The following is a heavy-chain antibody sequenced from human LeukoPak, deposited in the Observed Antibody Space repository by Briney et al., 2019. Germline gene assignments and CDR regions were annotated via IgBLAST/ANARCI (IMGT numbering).Heavy chain of an antibody. V-gene: IGHV3-48*04. J-gene: IGHJ3*02. CDR2: IRSSSSTI. D-gene: IGHD2-21*01. CDR1: GFTFSSYS. CDR3: ATMGSTSYFDAFDI. Sequence: GGSLRLSCATSGFTFSSYSMNWVRQAPGKGLEWGSYIRSSSSTIYYADSVMGRFTISRDNAKNSLYLQMNSLRAEDTAVYYCATMGSTSYFDAFDIWGQGTMVTVSS.